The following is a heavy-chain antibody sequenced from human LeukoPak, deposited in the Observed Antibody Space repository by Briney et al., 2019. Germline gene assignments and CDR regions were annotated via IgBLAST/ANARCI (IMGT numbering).Heavy chain of an antibody. J-gene: IGHJ4*02. CDR3: ARHGYSSAWYAGGFDY. D-gene: IGHD6-19*01. Sequence: SETLSLTCTVSGGSISSGDYYWSWIRQHPGKGLEWIGYIYYSGSTNYNPSLKSRVTISVDTSKNQFSLKLSSATAADTAVYYCARHGYSSAWYAGGFDYWGQGTPVSVSS. V-gene: IGHV4-30-4*08. CDR1: GGSISSGDYY. CDR2: IYYSGST.